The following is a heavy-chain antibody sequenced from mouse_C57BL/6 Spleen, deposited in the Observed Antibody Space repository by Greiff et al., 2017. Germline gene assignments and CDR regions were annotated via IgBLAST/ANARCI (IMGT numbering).Heavy chain of an antibody. V-gene: IGHV1-47*01. CDR3: ARRYDYANYAMDY. D-gene: IGHD2-4*01. CDR2: FHPYNDDT. J-gene: IGHJ4*01. Sequence: LQESGAELVKPGASVKMSCKASGYTFTTYPIEWMKQNHGKSLEWIGNFHPYNDDTKYNEKFKGKATLTVEKSSSTVYLELSRLTSDDSAVYYCARRYDYANYAMDYWGQGTSVTVAS. CDR1: GYTFTTYP.